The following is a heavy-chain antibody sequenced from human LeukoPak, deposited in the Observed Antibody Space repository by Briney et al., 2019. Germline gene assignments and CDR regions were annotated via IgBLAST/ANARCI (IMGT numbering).Heavy chain of an antibody. D-gene: IGHD3-10*01. J-gene: IGHJ4*02. V-gene: IGHV3-33*08. CDR1: GFTFSSYL. CDR2: IWYDGSHK. Sequence: PGGSLRLSCAASGFTFSSYLMHWVRQAPGKGLEWVADIWYDGSHKYYADSVKGRFTISRDNSKNTLHLQMNSLRAEDTAVYYCARDLLLWFGELSGDSDYWGQGTLVTVSS. CDR3: ARDLLLWFGELSGDSDY.